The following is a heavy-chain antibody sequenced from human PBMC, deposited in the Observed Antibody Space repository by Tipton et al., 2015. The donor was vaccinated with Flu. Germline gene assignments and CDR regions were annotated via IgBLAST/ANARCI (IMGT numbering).Heavy chain of an antibody. CDR3: ARDLWQQLDYNWFDP. J-gene: IGHJ5*02. CDR1: GGSISSYY. CDR2: IYYSGST. V-gene: IGHV4-59*12. D-gene: IGHD6-13*01. Sequence: TLSLTCTVSGGSISSYYWTWIRQPPGKGLEWIGYIYYSGSTNYNPSLKSRVTMSVGTSKNQFSLKLSSVTAADTAVYYCARDLWQQLDYNWFDPWGQGTLVTVSS.